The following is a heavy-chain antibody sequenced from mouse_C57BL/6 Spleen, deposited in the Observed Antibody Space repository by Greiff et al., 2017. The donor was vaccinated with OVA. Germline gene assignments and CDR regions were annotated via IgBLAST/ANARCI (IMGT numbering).Heavy chain of an antibody. J-gene: IGHJ1*03. D-gene: IGHD1-1*01. V-gene: IGHV1-66*01. CDR1: GYSFTSYY. Sequence: QVQLQQSGPELVKPGASVKISCKASGYSFTSYYIHWVKQRPGQGLEWTGWIYPGSGNTKYNEKFKGKATLTADTSSSTAYMQLSSLTSEDSAVYYCARTNYYGSSYGYFDVGGTGTTVTVSS. CDR3: ARTNYYGSSYGYFDV. CDR2: IYPGSGNT.